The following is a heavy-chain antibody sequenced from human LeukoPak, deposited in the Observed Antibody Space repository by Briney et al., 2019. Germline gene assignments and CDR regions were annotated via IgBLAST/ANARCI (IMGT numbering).Heavy chain of an antibody. Sequence: GGSLRLSCAASGFTFSRYAMSWFRQSPGKGLEWVANIKQDGSEKYYVDSVKGRFTISRDNAKNSLYLQMNSLRAEDTAVYYCASGSGWVFEYWGQGTLVTVSS. CDR1: GFTFSRYA. V-gene: IGHV3-7*01. CDR2: IKQDGSEK. J-gene: IGHJ4*02. CDR3: ASGSGWVFEY. D-gene: IGHD6-19*01.